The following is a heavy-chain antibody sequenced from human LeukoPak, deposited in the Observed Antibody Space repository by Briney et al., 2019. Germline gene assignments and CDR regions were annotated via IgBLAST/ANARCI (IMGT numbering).Heavy chain of an antibody. J-gene: IGHJ6*02. CDR2: ISGSGGAT. Sequence: PGGSLSLSCAASGFNFMRYIMTWARQAPGKGLEWVSAISGSGGATYYTDSVKGRFTISRDNSQNTLYLQMSSLTAEDTAVYYCARDPLTVDVWGQGTTVTVSS. CDR1: GFNFMRYI. D-gene: IGHD2-21*02. V-gene: IGHV3-23*01. CDR3: ARDPLTVDV.